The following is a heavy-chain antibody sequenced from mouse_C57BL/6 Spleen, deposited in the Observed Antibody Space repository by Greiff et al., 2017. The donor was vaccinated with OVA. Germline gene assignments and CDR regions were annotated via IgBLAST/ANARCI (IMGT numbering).Heavy chain of an antibody. V-gene: IGHV5-9-1*02. J-gene: IGHJ1*03. D-gene: IGHD1-1*01. CDR1: GFTFSSYA. Sequence: EVQGVESGEGLVKPGGSLKLSCAASGFTFSSYAMSWVRQTPEKRLEWVAYISSGGDYIYYADTVKGRFTISRDNARNTLYLQMSSLKSEDTAMYYCTRDDYYGSSRGYFDVWGTGTTVTVSS. CDR2: ISSGGDYI. CDR3: TRDDYYGSSRGYFDV.